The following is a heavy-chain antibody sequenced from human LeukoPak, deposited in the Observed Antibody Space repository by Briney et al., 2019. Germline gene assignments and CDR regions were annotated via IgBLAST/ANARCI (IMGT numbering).Heavy chain of an antibody. V-gene: IGHV4-4*07. CDR3: ARDPNDFWSGYLDY. D-gene: IGHD3-3*01. Sequence: PSETLSLTCTVSGGSISSYYWSWIRQPAGKRLEWIGRIYTSGSTNYNPSLKSRVTMSVDTSKNQFSLKLSSVTAADTAVYYCARDPNDFWSGYLDYWGQGTLVTVSS. CDR2: IYTSGST. J-gene: IGHJ4*02. CDR1: GGSISSYY.